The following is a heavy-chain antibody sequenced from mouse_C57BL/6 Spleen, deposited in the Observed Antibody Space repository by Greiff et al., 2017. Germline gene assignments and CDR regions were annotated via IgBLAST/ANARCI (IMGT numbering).Heavy chain of an antibody. Sequence: EVHLVESGGGLVKPGGSLKLSCAASGFTFSSYALSWVRQTPEQRLEWVATISDGGSYTYYPDNVKGRFTISRDNAKNNLYLQMSHLKSEDTASYYCARDRGGYFDYWGQGTTLTVSS. CDR2: ISDGGSYT. CDR1: GFTFSSYA. V-gene: IGHV5-4*01. J-gene: IGHJ2*01. CDR3: ARDRGGYFDY.